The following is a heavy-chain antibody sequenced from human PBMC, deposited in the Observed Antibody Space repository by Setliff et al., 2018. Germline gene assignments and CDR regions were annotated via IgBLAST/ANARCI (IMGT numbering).Heavy chain of an antibody. V-gene: IGHV3-7*03. CDR2: IKQDGSEK. Sequence: GGSLRLSCAASGFTFSSYWMSWVRQAPGKGLEWVANIKQDGSEKYYVDSVKGRFTISRDNARNSLYLQMNSLRADDTAVYYCARGPWKHSAYYYYYYMDVWGKGTTVTVSS. J-gene: IGHJ6*03. CDR1: GFTFSSYW. CDR3: ARGPWKHSAYYYYYYMDV. D-gene: IGHD1-1*01.